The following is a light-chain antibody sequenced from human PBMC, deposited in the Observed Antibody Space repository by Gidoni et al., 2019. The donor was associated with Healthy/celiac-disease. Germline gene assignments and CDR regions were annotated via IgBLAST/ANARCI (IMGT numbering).Light chain of an antibody. J-gene: IGKJ5*01. CDR1: QSVSSN. CDR3: QQYNNWPPGIT. V-gene: IGKV3-15*01. CDR2: GAS. Sequence: EIVMTQSPATLSVSPGERATLSCRASQSVSSNLAWYQQKPGQAPRLLLDGASTRATGIPARFSGSGSGTEFTLTISSLQSEDFAVYYCQQYNNWPPGITFGQGTRLEIK.